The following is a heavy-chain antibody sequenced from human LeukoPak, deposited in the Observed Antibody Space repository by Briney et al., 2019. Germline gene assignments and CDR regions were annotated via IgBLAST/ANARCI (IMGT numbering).Heavy chain of an antibody. Sequence: PGGSLTLSCAASGFTFSSYAMSWVRQAPGKGLEWVSAISGSGGSTYYADSVKGRFTISRDNSKNTLYLQMNSLRAEDTAVYYCAKHYDILTGYSDYWGQGTLVTVSS. D-gene: IGHD3-9*01. CDR1: GFTFSSYA. CDR2: ISGSGGST. J-gene: IGHJ4*02. V-gene: IGHV3-23*01. CDR3: AKHYDILTGYSDY.